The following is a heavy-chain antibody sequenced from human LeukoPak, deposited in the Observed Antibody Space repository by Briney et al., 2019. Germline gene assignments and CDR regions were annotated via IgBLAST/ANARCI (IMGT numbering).Heavy chain of an antibody. CDR1: GGSISSGGYY. V-gene: IGHV4-31*03. J-gene: IGHJ4*02. Sequence: PSETLSLTCTVSGGSISSGGYYWSWIRQHPGKGLEWIGYIYYSGSTYYNPSLKSRVTISVDTSKNQFSLKLSSVTAADTAVYYCARSGEGGGYYFDYWGQGTLVTVSS. CDR2: IYYSGST. CDR3: ARSGEGGGYYFDY. D-gene: IGHD2-15*01.